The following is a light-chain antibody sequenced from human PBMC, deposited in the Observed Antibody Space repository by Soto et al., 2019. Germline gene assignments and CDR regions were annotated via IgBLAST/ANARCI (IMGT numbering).Light chain of an antibody. J-gene: IGLJ1*01. V-gene: IGLV2-11*01. CDR1: GTDIGGFNY. CDR2: DVY. CDR3: CSYAGNSLM. Sequence: QSALTQPRSVSGSPGQSVTISCTKTGTDIGGFNYVSWYQQHPGKAPKLMIFDVYKRPSGVPARFSGSKSDNTASLTISGLHAEDEADYYCCSYAGNSLMFGTGTKLTVL.